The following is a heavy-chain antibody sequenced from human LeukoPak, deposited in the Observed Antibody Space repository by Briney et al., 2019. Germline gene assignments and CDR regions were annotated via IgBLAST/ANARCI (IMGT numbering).Heavy chain of an antibody. V-gene: IGHV1-2*02. J-gene: IGHJ5*02. Sequence: ASVKVSCKASGYTFTDYYIHWVRQAPGHGLEWMGWINPNSGATDSAEKFQGRVTMTRDTSISTAYMELSSLTSDDTAVYYYARGGLLLPSTIFLAFDPWGQGTLVTVSS. CDR1: GYTFTDYY. D-gene: IGHD2-2*01. CDR3: ARGGLLLPSTIFLAFDP. CDR2: INPNSGAT.